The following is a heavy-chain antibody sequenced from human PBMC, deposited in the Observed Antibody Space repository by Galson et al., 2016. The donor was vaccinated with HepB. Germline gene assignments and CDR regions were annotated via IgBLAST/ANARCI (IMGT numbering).Heavy chain of an antibody. CDR1: GFTFGDYA. Sequence: SLRLSCATSGFTFGDYAMSWFRQAPGKGLEWVGFIRSNDYGGTTEYAASVKGRITISRDDSKSVVYLQMNSLKTEDTAVYFCAVQRWLQSYRRGDFDSWGQGTLVTVSS. V-gene: IGHV3-49*03. D-gene: IGHD5-24*01. CDR2: IRSNDYGGTT. CDR3: AVQRWLQSYRRGDFDS. J-gene: IGHJ4*02.